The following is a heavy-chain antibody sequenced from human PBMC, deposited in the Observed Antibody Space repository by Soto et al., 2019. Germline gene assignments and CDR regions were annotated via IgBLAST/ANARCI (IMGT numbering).Heavy chain of an antibody. D-gene: IGHD5-18*01. V-gene: IGHV3-23*01. J-gene: IGHJ5*02. CDR1: GFTFSSYA. Sequence: GGSLRLSCAASGFTFSSYAMSWVRQAPGKGLEWVSAISGSGGSTYYADSVKGRFTISRDNPKNTLYLQMNSLRAEDTAVYYCAKDRGYSYGTGGWFDPWGQGTLVTVSS. CDR3: AKDRGYSYGTGGWFDP. CDR2: ISGSGGST.